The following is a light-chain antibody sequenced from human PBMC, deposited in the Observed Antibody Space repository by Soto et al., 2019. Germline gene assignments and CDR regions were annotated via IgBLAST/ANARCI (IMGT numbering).Light chain of an antibody. CDR2: GAS. CDR3: QQYNNWPPIT. Sequence: EIVMTQSPATPSVSPGERATLSCRASQSVSNNLAWYQQKPGQAPRLLIYGASTRATGIPARFSGSGSGTEFTLTISSLQSEDFAVYHCQQYNNWPPITFGQGTRLEIK. V-gene: IGKV3-15*01. CDR1: QSVSNN. J-gene: IGKJ5*01.